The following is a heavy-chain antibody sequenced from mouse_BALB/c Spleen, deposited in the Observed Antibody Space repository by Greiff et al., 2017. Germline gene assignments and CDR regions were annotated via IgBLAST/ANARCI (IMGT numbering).Heavy chain of an antibody. J-gene: IGHJ2*01. CDR3: ARDGYYYFDY. Sequence: EVKLMESGGGLVKPGGSLKLSCAASGFTFSSYAMSWVRQTPEKRLEWVATISSGGSYTYYPDSVKGRFTISRDNAKNTLYLQMSSLRSEDTAMYYCARDGYYYFDYWGQGTTLTVSS. D-gene: IGHD2-3*01. CDR1: GFTFSSYA. CDR2: ISSGGSYT. V-gene: IGHV5-9-3*01.